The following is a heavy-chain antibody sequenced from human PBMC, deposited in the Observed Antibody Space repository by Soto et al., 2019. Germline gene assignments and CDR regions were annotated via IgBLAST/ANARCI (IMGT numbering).Heavy chain of an antibody. V-gene: IGHV4-59*01. D-gene: IGHD5-12*01. Sequence: QVQLQVSGPGLVKPSETLSLTCTVSGDSISAYSWSWVRQPPGKGLEWIGNIHYNGNTKYNPSLKTRVTXSXAXSXXQFSLRLISVTAADTAKYFCAREGNLGRWLQPLDFWGQGTLVTVSS. CDR3: AREGNLGRWLQPLDF. CDR2: IHYNGNT. J-gene: IGHJ4*02. CDR1: GDSISAYS.